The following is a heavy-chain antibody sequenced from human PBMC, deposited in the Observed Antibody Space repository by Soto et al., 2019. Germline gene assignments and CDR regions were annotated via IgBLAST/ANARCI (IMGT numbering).Heavy chain of an antibody. Sequence: EEQLVQSGAEMGKPGESLRISCQGSGYSFTNYCISWVRPMPGKGLEWMGKIDPSDSYIIYSPSFQGHVTISTDKSISTAYLQWSSLKASDTAIYFCARSGHGSTNICFDPWGQGTLVTVSS. J-gene: IGHJ5*02. CDR3: ARSGHGSTNICFDP. V-gene: IGHV5-10-1*03. D-gene: IGHD2-15*01. CDR2: IDPSDSYI. CDR1: GYSFTNYC.